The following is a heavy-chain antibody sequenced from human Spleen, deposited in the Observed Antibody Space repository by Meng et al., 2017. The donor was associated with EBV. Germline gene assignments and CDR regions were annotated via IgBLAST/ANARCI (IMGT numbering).Heavy chain of an antibody. CDR2: IWYDGSNK. Sequence: QGGLVESGGGVVQPGRSLRLSCAASGFTFSSYGMHWVRQAPGKGLEWVAVIWYDGSNKYYADSVKGRFTISRDNSKNTLYLQMTSLRAEDTAFYYCAKDSRYCGADCWYFDLWGRGTLVTVSS. CDR1: GFTFSSYG. CDR3: AKDSRYCGADCWYFDL. J-gene: IGHJ2*01. V-gene: IGHV3-33*06. D-gene: IGHD2-21*01.